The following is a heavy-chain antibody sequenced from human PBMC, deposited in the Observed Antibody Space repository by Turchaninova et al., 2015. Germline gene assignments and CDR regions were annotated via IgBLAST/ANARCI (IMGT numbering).Heavy chain of an antibody. CDR2: FSYSGST. Sequence: QLPLQESGPGLVKPSEPLSLTCTGSDDSIRSGTYHWGWIRQSPGKGLEWIGTFSYSGSTSYNPSLKSRVTISIDTSRNQLSLKLTSVTAADTAIYYCVGDRNNLSWFYYWGQGALVTVSS. CDR1: DDSIRSGTYH. CDR3: VGDRNNLSWFYY. V-gene: IGHV4-39*07. J-gene: IGHJ4*02. D-gene: IGHD1-14*01.